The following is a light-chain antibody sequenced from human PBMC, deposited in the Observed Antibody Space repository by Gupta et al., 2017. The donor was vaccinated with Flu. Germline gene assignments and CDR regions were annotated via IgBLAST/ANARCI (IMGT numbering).Light chain of an antibody. CDR1: SSDVGGYNY. CDR2: EVS. CDR3: SSYTSSSTWV. Sequence: QSALTQPASVSGSPGPSITISCTGTSSDVGGYNYVSWYQQHPGKAPKLMMYEVSNRPSGVASRFSGSKSGNTASLTISGLQEEDEADYYCSSYTSSSTWVFGGGTKLTVL. J-gene: IGLJ3*02. V-gene: IGLV2-14*01.